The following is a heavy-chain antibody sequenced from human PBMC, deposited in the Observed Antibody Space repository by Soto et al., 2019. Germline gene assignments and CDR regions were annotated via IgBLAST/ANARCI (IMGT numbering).Heavy chain of an antibody. CDR2: IIPIFGTA. CDR3: AKDRKQQLEMGGGDC. J-gene: IGHJ4*02. D-gene: IGHD6-13*01. Sequence: QVQLVQSGAELKKPGSSVKVSCKASGGTFSSYAISWVRQDPGQGLEWMGGIIPIFGTANYEQKFQGRVTITADQTRSKANRELGCLGTEDTAVNNCAKDRKQQLEMGGGDCWGQGTMVTVSS. V-gene: IGHV1-69*01. CDR1: GGTFSSYA.